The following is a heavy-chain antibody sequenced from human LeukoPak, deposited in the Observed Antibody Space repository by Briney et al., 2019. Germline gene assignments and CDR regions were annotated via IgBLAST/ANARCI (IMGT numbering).Heavy chain of an antibody. Sequence: SETLSLTCTVSGGSISSGDYYWSWIRQPPGKGLEWNGYIYYSGSTYYNPSLKSRVTISVDTSKNQFSLKLSSVTAADTAVYYCARAHSYDSSGYYKADAFGIWGQGTMVTVSS. D-gene: IGHD3-22*01. CDR3: ARAHSYDSSGYYKADAFGI. J-gene: IGHJ3*02. CDR1: GGSISSGDYY. CDR2: IYYSGST. V-gene: IGHV4-30-4*01.